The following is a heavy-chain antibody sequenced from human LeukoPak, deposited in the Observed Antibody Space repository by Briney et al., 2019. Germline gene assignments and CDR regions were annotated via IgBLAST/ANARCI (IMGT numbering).Heavy chain of an antibody. D-gene: IGHD6-19*01. CDR2: INPNSGGT. Sequence: ASVKVSCKPSGYTFTNYAMHWVRQAPRQGLEWMGWINPNSGGTNYAQKFQGRVTMTRDTSISTAYMELSRLRSDDTAVYYCARASLYSSGWYWFDPWGQGTLVTVSS. V-gene: IGHV1-2*02. J-gene: IGHJ5*02. CDR3: ARASLYSSGWYWFDP. CDR1: GYTFTNYA.